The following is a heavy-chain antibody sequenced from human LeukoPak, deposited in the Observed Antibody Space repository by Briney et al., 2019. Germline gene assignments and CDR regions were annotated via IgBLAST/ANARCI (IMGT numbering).Heavy chain of an antibody. CDR3: ARHLRGATIYFDY. J-gene: IGHJ4*02. D-gene: IGHD1-26*01. CDR1: GGSISTSSYY. Sequence: SETLSLTCTVSGGSISTSSYYWAWIRQPPGKGLEWIGSISYSVTTCYNPSLKSRVTISVDTSKNQFSLKLSSVTAADTAIYYCARHLRGATIYFDYWGQGTLVTVSS. V-gene: IGHV4-39*01. CDR2: ISYSVTT.